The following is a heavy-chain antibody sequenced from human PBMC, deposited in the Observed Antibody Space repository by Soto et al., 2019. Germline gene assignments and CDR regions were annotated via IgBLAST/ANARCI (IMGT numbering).Heavy chain of an antibody. V-gene: IGHV4-39*01. D-gene: IGHD3-22*01. CDR1: GGSISSSSYY. CDR3: ARSTYYYDSSGYYGFDY. Sequence: SETLSLTCTVSGGSISSSSYYWGWISQPSGKGLEWIGSIYYSGSTYYNPSLKSRVTISVDTSKNQFSLKLSSVTAADTAVYYCARSTYYYDSSGYYGFDYWGQGTLVTVSS. J-gene: IGHJ4*02. CDR2: IYYSGST.